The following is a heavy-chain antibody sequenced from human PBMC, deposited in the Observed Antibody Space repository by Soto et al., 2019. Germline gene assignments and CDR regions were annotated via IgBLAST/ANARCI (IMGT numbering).Heavy chain of an antibody. CDR1: GYTFTRYG. CDR2: ISTYNGNT. V-gene: IGHV1-18*01. Sequence: QVQVMQSGAEVKKPGASVKVSCKASGYTFTRYGISWVRQAPGQGLELMGGISTYNGNTNYAQKLQGRVTMTTDTSTRTAYMDLRSLRSVHTAVYYCGRGLYLAVFIYVMDVWGQGTTFTASS. CDR3: GRGLYLAVFIYVMDV. J-gene: IGHJ6*02. D-gene: IGHD3-10*01.